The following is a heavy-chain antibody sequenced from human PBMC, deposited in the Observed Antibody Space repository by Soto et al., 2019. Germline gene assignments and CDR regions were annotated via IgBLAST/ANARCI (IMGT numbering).Heavy chain of an antibody. CDR1: GFTLSTYS. V-gene: IGHV3-48*02. D-gene: IGHD5-18*01. J-gene: IGHJ6*02. CDR3: ARDRLGYSYGNSMDV. CDR2: ISRSSSSTI. Sequence: PGGSLRLSCAASGFTLSTYSLNWVRHAPGKGLELISYISRSSSSTIYYADSVKGRFTISRDDALNSLYLQMNSLRDDDTAVYYCARDRLGYSYGNSMDVWGQGTTVTVSS.